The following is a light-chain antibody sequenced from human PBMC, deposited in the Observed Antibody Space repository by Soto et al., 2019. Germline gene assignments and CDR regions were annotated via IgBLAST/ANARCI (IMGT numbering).Light chain of an antibody. CDR1: SSDVGSYNL. CDR2: EGS. V-gene: IGLV2-23*03. CDR3: CSYAGSSTLV. J-gene: IGLJ2*01. Sequence: QSVLTQPASVSGYPGQSITISCTGTSSDVGSYNLVSWYQQHPGKAPKLMIYEGSKRPSGVSNRFSGSKSGNTASLTISGLQAEYEADYYCCSYAGSSTLVFGGGTQLTVL.